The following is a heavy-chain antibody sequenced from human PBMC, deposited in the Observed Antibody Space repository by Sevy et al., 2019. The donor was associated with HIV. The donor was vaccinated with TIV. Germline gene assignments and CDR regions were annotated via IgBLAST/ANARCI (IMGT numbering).Heavy chain of an antibody. J-gene: IGHJ4*02. D-gene: IGHD1-1*01. Sequence: SETLSLTCTVSDDSINNDLYYWGWIRQPPGKELEWIGTIAYSGGTSYNPSLQSRVTMSVDTSKDRFTLKLNPVTAADSDVSYYARATNDPQFSKQPSFDHWGQGALVTVSS. V-gene: IGHV4-39*01. CDR3: ARATNDPQFSKQPSFDH. CDR1: DDSINNDLYY. CDR2: IAYSGGT.